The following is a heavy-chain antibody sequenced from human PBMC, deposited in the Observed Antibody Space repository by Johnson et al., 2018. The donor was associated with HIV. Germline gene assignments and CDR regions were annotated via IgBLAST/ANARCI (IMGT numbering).Heavy chain of an antibody. D-gene: IGHD6-13*01. J-gene: IGHJ3*02. CDR1: GFTFSSYG. CDR3: VRRPFGAAPGADTFDI. CDR2: ISYDGSNK. Sequence: QVQLVESGGGVVQPGRSLRLSCAASGFTFSSYGMHWVRQAPGKGLEWVAVISYDGSNKYYADSVKGRFTISRDSSKNTLYLQMNSLRAEDMAVYYCVRRPFGAAPGADTFDIWGQGTMVTVSS. V-gene: IGHV3-30*03.